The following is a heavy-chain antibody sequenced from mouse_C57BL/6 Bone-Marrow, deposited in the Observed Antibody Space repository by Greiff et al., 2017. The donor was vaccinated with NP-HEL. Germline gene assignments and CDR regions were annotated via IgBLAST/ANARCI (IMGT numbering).Heavy chain of an antibody. D-gene: IGHD1-1*01. J-gene: IGHJ2*01. CDR3: ARDYYGSSYFDY. CDR2: ILPGSGNT. CDR1: GYTFTGNW. V-gene: IGHV1-9*01. Sequence: VQRVESGAELMKPGASVKLSCKATGYTFTGNWIEWVKQRPGHGLERIGEILPGSGNTYYNERFKGKATFTADTSSNTAYMQLSSLTTEDSAIYYCARDYYGSSYFDYWGQGTTLTVSS.